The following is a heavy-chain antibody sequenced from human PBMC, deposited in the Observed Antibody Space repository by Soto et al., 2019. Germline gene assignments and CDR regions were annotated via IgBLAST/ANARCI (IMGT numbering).Heavy chain of an antibody. Sequence: QVQLVQSGAEVKKPGASVKVSCKASGYPFTDYYLHWVRQAPGQGLEWMGWINPNSGGTKYEQKFQDRVTMTRETSISTGYMELSRLRSDDTAVYYCARDPYTVNSNLHKYWGQGTLVTVSS. D-gene: IGHD3-16*01. V-gene: IGHV1-2*02. CDR3: ARDPYTVNSNLHKY. J-gene: IGHJ4*02. CDR2: INPNSGGT. CDR1: GYPFTDYY.